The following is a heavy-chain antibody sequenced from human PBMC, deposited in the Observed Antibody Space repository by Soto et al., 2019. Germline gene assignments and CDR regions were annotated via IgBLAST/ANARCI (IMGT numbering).Heavy chain of an antibody. CDR2: ISAYNGNT. D-gene: IGHD3-9*01. V-gene: IGHV1-18*01. CDR1: GYTFTSYG. CDR3: ARGLRYFDWLFVETWFDP. J-gene: IGHJ5*02. Sequence: ASVKVSCKASGYTFTSYGISWVRQAPGQGLEWMGWISAYNGNTNYAQKLQGRVTMTTDTSTSTAYMELRSLRSDDTAVYYCARGLRYFDWLFVETWFDPWGQGTLVNVSS.